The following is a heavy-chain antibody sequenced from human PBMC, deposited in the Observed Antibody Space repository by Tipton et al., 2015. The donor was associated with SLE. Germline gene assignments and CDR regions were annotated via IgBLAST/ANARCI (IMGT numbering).Heavy chain of an antibody. CDR2: IWYDGSNK. J-gene: IGHJ6*02. V-gene: IGHV3-33*01. CDR3: ARTVSNYYGMDV. CDR1: GFTFSSYG. Sequence: RSLRLSCAASGFTFSSYGMHWVRQAPGKGLEWVAVIWYDGSNKYYADSVKGRFTISRDNSKNTLYLQMNSLRAEDTAVYYCARTVSNYYGMDVWGQGTTVTVSS.